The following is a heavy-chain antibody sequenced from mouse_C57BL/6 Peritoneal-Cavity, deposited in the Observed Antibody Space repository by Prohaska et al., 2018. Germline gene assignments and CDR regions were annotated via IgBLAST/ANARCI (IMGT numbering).Heavy chain of an antibody. CDR2: IFPGSGST. Sequence: QVQLQQSGPELVKPGASVKISCKASGYTFTDYYINWVKQRPGQGLEWIGWIFPGSGSTYYNEKFKGKATLTVDKYSSTADMLLSSLTSEDSAVYFCARSYYYGSSYYFDYWGQGTTLTVSS. CDR1: GYTFTDYY. J-gene: IGHJ2*01. CDR3: ARSYYYGSSYYFDY. D-gene: IGHD1-1*01. V-gene: IGHV1-75*01.